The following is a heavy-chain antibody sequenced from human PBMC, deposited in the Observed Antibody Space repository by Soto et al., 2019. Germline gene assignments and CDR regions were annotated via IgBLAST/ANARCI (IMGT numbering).Heavy chain of an antibody. CDR1: GGTFSSYA. Sequence: QVQLVQSGAEVKKPGLSVKVSCKASGGTFSSYAISWVRQAPGQGLEWMGGIIPIFGTANYAQKFQGSVTITADECTSTGYMELSSLRSEDTAVYCFARASYSSPGFEPWGQGTLVTVSS. D-gene: IGHD6-13*01. J-gene: IGHJ5*02. V-gene: IGHV1-69*01. CDR3: ARASYSSPGFEP. CDR2: IIPIFGTA.